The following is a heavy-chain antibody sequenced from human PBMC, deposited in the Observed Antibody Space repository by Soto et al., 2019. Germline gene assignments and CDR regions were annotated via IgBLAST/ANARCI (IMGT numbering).Heavy chain of an antibody. CDR1: GFTFSSYG. D-gene: IGHD2-15*01. V-gene: IGHV3-30*02. J-gene: IGHJ2*01. Sequence: GGSLRLSCAASGFTFSSYGMHWVRQAPGKGLEWVAVIWYDGSNKYYADSVKGRFTISRDDSKNTLYLQMNSLRAEDTAVYYWAKDQAAAYWYFDLWGRGTLVTVSS. CDR3: AKDQAAAYWYFDL. CDR2: IWYDGSNK.